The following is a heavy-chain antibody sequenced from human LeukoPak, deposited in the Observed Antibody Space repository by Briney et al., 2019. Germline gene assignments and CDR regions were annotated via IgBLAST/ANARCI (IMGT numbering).Heavy chain of an antibody. J-gene: IGHJ6*02. CDR2: ISSSGTTT. V-gene: IGHV3-11*01. CDR3: ASLYYYDLDV. CDR1: EFIFSDCY. Sequence: GGSLRLSCAASEFIFSDCYIYWIRQAPGKGLEWVSCISSSGTTTYHADSVKGRFTISRDNARNSVYLQMNSLRAEDTAVYYCASLYYYDLDVWGQGTTVTVSS.